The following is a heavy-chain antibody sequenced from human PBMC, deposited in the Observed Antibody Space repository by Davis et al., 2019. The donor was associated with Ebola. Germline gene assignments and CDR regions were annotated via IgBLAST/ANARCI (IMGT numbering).Heavy chain of an antibody. J-gene: IGHJ4*02. D-gene: IGHD3-22*01. CDR2: INPNSGGT. V-gene: IGHV1-2*06. CDR3: AREGYDSSGYHWAY. Sequence: ASVKVSCKASGYTFTGYDINWVRQATGQGLEWMGRINPNSGGTNYAQKFQGRVTMTRDTSISTAYMELSRLRSDDTAVYYCAREGYDSSGYHWAYWGQGTLVTVSS. CDR1: GYTFTGYD.